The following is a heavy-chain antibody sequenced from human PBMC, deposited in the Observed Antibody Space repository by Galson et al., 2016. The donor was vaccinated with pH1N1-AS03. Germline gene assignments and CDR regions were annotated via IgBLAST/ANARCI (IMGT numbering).Heavy chain of an antibody. J-gene: IGHJ4*02. CDR2: IYYSGST. CDR3: ARLDTALDY. D-gene: IGHD5-18*01. V-gene: IGHV4-59*08. Sequence: ETLSLTCTVSGGSISNYYWSWIRQPPGKGLEWIGYIYYSGSTSYNPSLKSRVTISLDTPKSQFSLKLNSVTAADTAVYYCARLDTALDYWGQGTLVTVSS. CDR1: GGSISNYY.